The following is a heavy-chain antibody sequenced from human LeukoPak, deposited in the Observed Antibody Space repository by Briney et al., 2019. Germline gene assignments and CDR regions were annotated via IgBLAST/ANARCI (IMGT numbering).Heavy chain of an antibody. V-gene: IGHV3-30*18. CDR2: ISYDGRNK. J-gene: IGHJ3*01. Sequence: GRSLRLSCAASEFTFNNHDMHWVRQAPGKGLEWVAAISYDGRNKYYADSVKGRFTISRDNSKNTLNLEMNSLRTEDTAVFYCAKPRDIDSWAFDVWGQGTMVTVSS. D-gene: IGHD2-15*01. CDR1: EFTFNNHD. CDR3: AKPRDIDSWAFDV.